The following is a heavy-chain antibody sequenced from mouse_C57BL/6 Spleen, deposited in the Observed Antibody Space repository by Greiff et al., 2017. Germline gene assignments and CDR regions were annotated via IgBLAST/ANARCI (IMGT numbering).Heavy chain of an antibody. CDR1: GYTFTDHT. D-gene: IGHD2-5*01. V-gene: IGHV1-78*01. CDR3: AREGVISNSFAY. J-gene: IGHJ3*01. Sequence: QVQLKESDAELVKPGASVKISCKVSGYTFTDHTIHWMKQRPEQGLEWIGYIYPRDGSTKYNEQFKGQATLTADKSSSTAYMQLNSLTSEDSAVYFCAREGVISNSFAYWGQGTLVTVSA. CDR2: IYPRDGST.